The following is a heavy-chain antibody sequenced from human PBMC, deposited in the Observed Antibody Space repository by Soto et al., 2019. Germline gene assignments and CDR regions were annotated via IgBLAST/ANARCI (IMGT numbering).Heavy chain of an antibody. CDR2: IYYSGST. Sequence: SETLSLTCTVSGGSISSYYWSWIRQPPGKGLEWIGYIYYSGSTNYNPSLKSRVTISVDTSKNQFSLKLSSVTAADTAVYYCARGGTIFRVVIHYNWFDPWGQGTLVTVSS. D-gene: IGHD3-3*01. CDR3: ARGGTIFRVVIHYNWFDP. CDR1: GGSISSYY. V-gene: IGHV4-59*01. J-gene: IGHJ5*02.